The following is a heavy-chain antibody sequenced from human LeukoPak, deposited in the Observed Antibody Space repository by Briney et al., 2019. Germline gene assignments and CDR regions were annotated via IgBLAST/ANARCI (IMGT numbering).Heavy chain of an antibody. D-gene: IGHD3-3*01. V-gene: IGHV4-59*08. J-gene: IGHJ6*02. CDR2: IYYSGST. CDR3: ARVGSGGTISTYYYYYGMDV. CDR1: GGSISSYY. Sequence: PSETLSLTCTVSGGSISSYYWSWIRQPPGKGLEWIGYIYYSGSTNYNPSLKSRVTISVDTSKNRFSLKLSSVTAADTAVYYCARVGSGGTISTYYYYYGMDVWGQGTTVTVSS.